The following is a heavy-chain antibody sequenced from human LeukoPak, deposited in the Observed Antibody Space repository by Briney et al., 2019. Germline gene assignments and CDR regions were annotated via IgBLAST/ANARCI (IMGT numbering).Heavy chain of an antibody. V-gene: IGHV3-23*01. Sequence: GGSLRLSCAASGFTFSSYAMSWVRQAPGKGLEWVSAISGCGGTTYYADSVKGRFTISRDNSKNTLYLKMNSLRAEDTAVYYCAKGSNDFWSGYLPGFDPWGQGTLVTVSS. D-gene: IGHD3-3*01. CDR1: GFTFSSYA. CDR2: ISGCGGTT. J-gene: IGHJ5*02. CDR3: AKGSNDFWSGYLPGFDP.